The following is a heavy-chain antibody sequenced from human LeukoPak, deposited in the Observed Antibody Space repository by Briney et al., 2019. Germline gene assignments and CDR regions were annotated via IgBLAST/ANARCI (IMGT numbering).Heavy chain of an antibody. CDR1: GYTFTSYH. V-gene: IGHV1-18*01. CDR3: ARVTQLGVLSY. CDR2: ISAYNGNT. D-gene: IGHD1-1*01. Sequence: ASVKVSCKASGYTFTSYHITWVRRAPGQGLEWMGWISAYNGNTNYAQKLQGRVTMTTDTSTSTAYMELRSLRSDDTAVYYCARVTQLGVLSYWGQGTLVTVSS. J-gene: IGHJ4*02.